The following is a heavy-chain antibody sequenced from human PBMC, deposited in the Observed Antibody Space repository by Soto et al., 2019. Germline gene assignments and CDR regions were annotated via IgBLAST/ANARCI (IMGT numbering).Heavy chain of an antibody. Sequence: QVQLVESGGGVAQPGRSLRLSCAASGFIFRSYGMHWVRQAPGKGLEWVAFIWYDGVNKYYEDSVKGRFTISRDNTKNTLYLQMNSLRAEDTVFYHCAIEGGSGLLCFVNADSWGQGTLVTVSS. J-gene: IGHJ5*01. CDR2: IWYDGVNK. CDR3: AIEGGSGLLCFVNADS. V-gene: IGHV3-33*01. D-gene: IGHD3-10*01. CDR1: GFIFRSYG.